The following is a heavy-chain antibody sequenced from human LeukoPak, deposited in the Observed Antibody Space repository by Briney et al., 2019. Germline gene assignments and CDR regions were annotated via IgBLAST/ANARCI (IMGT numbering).Heavy chain of an antibody. CDR1: GFSFSSYA. CDR3: ARDRIAVAGIFDY. Sequence: PGRSLRLSCAASGFSFSSYAMHWVRQAPGKGLEWVAVISYDGSNKYYADSVKGRFTISRDNSNNTLYLQMNSLRAEDTAVYYCARDRIAVAGIFDYWGQGTLVTVSS. V-gene: IGHV3-30-3*01. CDR2: ISYDGSNK. D-gene: IGHD6-19*01. J-gene: IGHJ4*02.